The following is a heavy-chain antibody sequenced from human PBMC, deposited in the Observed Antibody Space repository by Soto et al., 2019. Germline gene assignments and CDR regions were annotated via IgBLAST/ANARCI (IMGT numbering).Heavy chain of an antibody. Sequence: NVPCMSSVCRFPSHWLGLVGQAPGQGLEGMGWISIYSGNTYYVQKFQDRVTMTTDTSTSTAYMELRSMRSDDTAVYYCARSGDRIQLWLSWFDRWGQGAMVTVSS. V-gene: IGHV1-18*04. D-gene: IGHD5-18*01. J-gene: IGHJ5*02. CDR2: ISIYSGNT. CDR1: VCRFPSHW. CDR3: ARSGDRIQLWLSWFDR.